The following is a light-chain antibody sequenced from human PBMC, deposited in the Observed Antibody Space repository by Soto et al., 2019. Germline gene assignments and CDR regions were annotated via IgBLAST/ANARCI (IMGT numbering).Light chain of an antibody. CDR1: STNIGSKT. J-gene: IGLJ2*01. Sequence: QSVLTQPPSASGTPGQRVTISCSGSSTNIGSKTVNSYQQLPGTAPKLLIYSNNQRPSGVPDRFSGSKSGTSASLAISGLQSEDEADYYCAAWDDSLNGVVFGGGTQLTVL. CDR3: AAWDDSLNGVV. CDR2: SNN. V-gene: IGLV1-44*01.